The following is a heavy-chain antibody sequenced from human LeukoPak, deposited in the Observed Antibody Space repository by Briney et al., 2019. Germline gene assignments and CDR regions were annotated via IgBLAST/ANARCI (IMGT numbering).Heavy chain of an antibody. Sequence: PSETLSLTCTVSGDSIRSSYWSWIRQPPGETLEWVGYIYYSGSANYNPSLKDRVSMSADTSKNQLSLRLSSVTAADTAVYYCARERGGQRSGQFDQWGQGILVTVSS. J-gene: IGHJ4*02. CDR2: IYYSGSA. CDR1: GDSIRSSY. CDR3: ARERGGQRSGQFDQ. V-gene: IGHV4-59*01. D-gene: IGHD2-15*01.